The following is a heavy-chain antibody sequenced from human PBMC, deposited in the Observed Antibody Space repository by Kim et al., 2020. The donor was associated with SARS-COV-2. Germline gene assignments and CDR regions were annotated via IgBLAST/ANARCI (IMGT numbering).Heavy chain of an antibody. CDR1: GYTFVDYN. Sequence: ASVKVSCKASGYTFVDYNLHWMRQAPGQGLEWMGRIIPNSGGTKYAQQFQGRVTMTRDTSITTAYMELTSLRSDDTAVYYCVRSRPGSSYMDVWGQGTTLTVSS. V-gene: IGHV1-2*06. CDR3: VRSRPGSSYMDV. CDR2: IIPNSGGT. J-gene: IGHJ6*02. D-gene: IGHD2-15*01.